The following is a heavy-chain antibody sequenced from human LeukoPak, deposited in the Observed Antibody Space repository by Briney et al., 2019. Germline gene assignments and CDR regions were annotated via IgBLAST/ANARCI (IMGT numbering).Heavy chain of an antibody. D-gene: IGHD3-3*01. CDR1: GYTFTSYG. CDR3: ARDLGVGYDFWSGYLDPHFDY. J-gene: IGHJ4*02. V-gene: IGHV1-18*01. Sequence: ASVKVSCKASGYTFTSYGISWVRQAPGQGLEWMGWISAYNGNTNYAQKLQGRVTVTTDTSTSTAYMELRSLRSDDTAVYYCARDLGVGYDFWSGYLDPHFDYWGQGTLVTVSS. CDR2: ISAYNGNT.